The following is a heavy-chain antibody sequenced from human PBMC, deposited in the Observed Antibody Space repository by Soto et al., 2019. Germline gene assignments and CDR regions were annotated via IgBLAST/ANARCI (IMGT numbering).Heavy chain of an antibody. Sequence: ASVKVSCKVSGYTLTELSMHWVRQAPGKGLEWMGGFDPEDGETIYAQKFQGRVTMTEDTSTDTAYMELSSLRSDDTAVYYCATWDYTGSGYYSGMDVWGQGTTVTVSS. V-gene: IGHV1-24*01. CDR1: GYTLTELS. CDR3: ATWDYTGSGYYSGMDV. D-gene: IGHD4-4*01. J-gene: IGHJ6*02. CDR2: FDPEDGET.